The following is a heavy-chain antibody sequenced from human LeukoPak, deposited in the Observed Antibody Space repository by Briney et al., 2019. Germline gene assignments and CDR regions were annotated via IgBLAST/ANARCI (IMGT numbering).Heavy chain of an antibody. CDR2: IYYSGST. Sequence: PSETLSLTCTVSGGSISSYYWSWIRQPPGKGLEWIGYIYYSGSTSYNPSLKSRVTISVDTSKNQFSLKLSSVTAADTAVYYCARTGYSSSWYVDYWGQGTLVTVSS. J-gene: IGHJ4*02. D-gene: IGHD6-13*01. CDR1: GGSISSYY. CDR3: ARTGYSSSWYVDY. V-gene: IGHV4-59*08.